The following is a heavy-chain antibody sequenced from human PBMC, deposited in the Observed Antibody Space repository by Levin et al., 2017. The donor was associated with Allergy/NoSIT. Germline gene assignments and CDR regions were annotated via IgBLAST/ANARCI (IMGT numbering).Heavy chain of an antibody. D-gene: IGHD6-19*01. J-gene: IGHJ4*02. Sequence: PGGSLRLSCAASGFTFSSYSMNWVRQAPGKGLEWVSYISSSSSTIYYADSVKGRFTISRDNAKNSLYLQMNSLRAEDTAVYYCARAYSSGWYPGPPDYWGQGTLVTVSS. CDR3: ARAYSSGWYPGPPDY. V-gene: IGHV3-48*01. CDR2: ISSSSSTI. CDR1: GFTFSSYS.